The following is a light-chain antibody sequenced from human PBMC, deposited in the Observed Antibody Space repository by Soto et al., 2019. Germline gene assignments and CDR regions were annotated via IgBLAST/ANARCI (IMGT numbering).Light chain of an antibody. J-gene: IGKJ1*01. CDR3: QQYVTSSPRT. Sequence: EIVLTQYTATLSLSPGERATLSCRASQSVSSYLAWYQQKPGQAPRLLMYGISRRATGIPDRFSGSGSGTDFTLTITRLEPEDFAVYYCQQYVTSSPRTFGQGTKVDVK. CDR1: QSVSSY. CDR2: GIS. V-gene: IGKV3-20*01.